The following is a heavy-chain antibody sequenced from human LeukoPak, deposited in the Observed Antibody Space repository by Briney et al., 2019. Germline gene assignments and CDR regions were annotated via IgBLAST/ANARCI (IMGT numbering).Heavy chain of an antibody. CDR1: GFTFSSYS. CDR2: ISSSSSTM. V-gene: IGHV3-48*01. CDR3: ARSQPYYDYVWGSYRSIDY. D-gene: IGHD3-16*02. J-gene: IGHJ4*02. Sequence: GGSLRLSCAASGFTFSSYSMNWVRQAPGKGLEWVSYISSSSSTMYYADSVKGRFTISRDNAKNSLYLQMNSLRAEDTAVYYCARSQPYYDYVWGSYRSIDYWGQGTLVTVSS.